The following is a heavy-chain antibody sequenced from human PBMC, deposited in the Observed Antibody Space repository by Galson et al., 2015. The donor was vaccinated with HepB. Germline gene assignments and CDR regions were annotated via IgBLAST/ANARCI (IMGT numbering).Heavy chain of an antibody. V-gene: IGHV1-18*04. J-gene: IGHJ4*02. Sequence: SVKVSCKAAGYTFTSNGISWVRQAPGRGLEWVGWISANSGRTTYAWRLLGRLTLTTDTSTSTAYLDLRSLRSDDTATYYCARDRDYRFDYWGQGTLVTVSS. CDR1: GYTFTSNG. D-gene: IGHD3-16*02. CDR2: ISANSGRT. CDR3: ARDRDYRFDY.